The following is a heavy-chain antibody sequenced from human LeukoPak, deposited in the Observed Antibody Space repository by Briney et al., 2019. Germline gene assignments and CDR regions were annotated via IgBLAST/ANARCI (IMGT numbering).Heavy chain of an antibody. CDR3: ARISVAGPTDY. D-gene: IGHD6-19*01. CDR2: IYTSGST. CDR1: GGSISSGSYY. V-gene: IGHV4-61*02. Sequence: SETLSLTCTVSGGSISSGSYYWSWIRQPAGKGLEWIGRIYTSGSTNYNPSLKTRVTISVGASKNHFSLNLSSVTAADTAVYYCARISVAGPTDYWGQGTLVTVSS. J-gene: IGHJ4*02.